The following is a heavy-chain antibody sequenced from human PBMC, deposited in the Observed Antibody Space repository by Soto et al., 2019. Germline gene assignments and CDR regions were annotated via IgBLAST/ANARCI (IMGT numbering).Heavy chain of an antibody. Sequence: SQTLSLTCAISGDSVSSNSAAWNWIRQSPPRGLEWLGRTYYRSKWYNDYAVSVKSRITINPDTSKNQFSLQLNSVTPEDTAEYYCAREEQLASKDPQDAFDIWGQGTMVTVSS. CDR3: AREEQLASKDPQDAFDI. J-gene: IGHJ3*02. CDR1: GDSVSSNSAA. D-gene: IGHD6-6*01. CDR2: TYYRSKWYN. V-gene: IGHV6-1*01.